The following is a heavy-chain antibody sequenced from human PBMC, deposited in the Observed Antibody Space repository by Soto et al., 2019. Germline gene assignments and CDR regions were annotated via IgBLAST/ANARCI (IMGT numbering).Heavy chain of an antibody. CDR2: VSRSGSS. CDR1: GGSIFSDD. V-gene: IGHV4-59*01. CDR3: ARGYWFDP. J-gene: IGHJ5*02. Sequence: SETLSLTCTVSGGSIFSDDWTWIRQPPGKGLEWIGYVSRSGSSSFAPSLKGRVTFSTDTSKNQVSLKMTYVTVADTAVYYCARGYWFDPWGPGTLVTVSS.